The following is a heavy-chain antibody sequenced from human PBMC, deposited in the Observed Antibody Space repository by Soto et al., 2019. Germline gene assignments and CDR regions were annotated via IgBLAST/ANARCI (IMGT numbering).Heavy chain of an antibody. V-gene: IGHV3-48*03. CDR1: GFIFSDYE. Sequence: GSLRLSCAASGFIFSDYEINWVRQAPGKGLEWVPYISGSGLTIYYADSVKGRFTISRDNAKNSLYLQMNSLGVEDTAVYYCARGPYRNTYNWFDSWGQGALVTVSS. CDR3: ARGPYRNTYNWFDS. J-gene: IGHJ5*02. CDR2: ISGSGLTI. D-gene: IGHD5-12*01.